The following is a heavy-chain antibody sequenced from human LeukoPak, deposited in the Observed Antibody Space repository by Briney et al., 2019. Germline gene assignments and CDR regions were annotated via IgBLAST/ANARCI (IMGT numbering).Heavy chain of an antibody. CDR2: ISSSGSTI. CDR1: GGSFSGYY. V-gene: IGHV3-11*04. J-gene: IGHJ6*03. CDR3: ARVVAGSGGYYYYMDV. Sequence: LSLTCAVYGGSFSGYYWSWIRQAPGKGLEWVSYISSSGSTIYYADSVKGRFTISRDNAKNSLYLQMNSLRAEDTAVYYCARVVAGSGGYYYYMDVWGKGTTVTVAS. D-gene: IGHD6-19*01.